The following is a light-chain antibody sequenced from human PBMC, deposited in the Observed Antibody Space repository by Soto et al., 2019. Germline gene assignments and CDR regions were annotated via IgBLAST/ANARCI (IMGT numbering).Light chain of an antibody. V-gene: IGLV2-14*01. J-gene: IGLJ1*01. Sequence: QSALTQPASVSGSHGQSITISCTGTSSDVGAYNYVSWYQQHPGKAPKLRIYEVSNRPSGVSNRFSGSKSGNTASLTISGLQAEDEAEYYCTSYINSTTPYVFGTGTKVTVL. CDR1: SSDVGAYNY. CDR3: TSYINSTTPYV. CDR2: EVS.